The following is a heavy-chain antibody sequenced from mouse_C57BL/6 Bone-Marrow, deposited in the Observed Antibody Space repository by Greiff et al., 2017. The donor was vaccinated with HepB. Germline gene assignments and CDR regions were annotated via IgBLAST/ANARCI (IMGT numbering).Heavy chain of an antibody. D-gene: IGHD1-1*01. J-gene: IGHJ2*01. CDR3: ASPFITTLDY. Sequence: SGPELVKPGASVKISCKASGYTFTDYYMNWVKQSHGKSLEWIGDINPNNGGTSYNQKFKGKATLTVDKSSSTAYMELRSLTSEDSAVYYCASPFITTLDYWGQGTTLTVSS. V-gene: IGHV1-26*01. CDR1: GYTFTDYY. CDR2: INPNNGGT.